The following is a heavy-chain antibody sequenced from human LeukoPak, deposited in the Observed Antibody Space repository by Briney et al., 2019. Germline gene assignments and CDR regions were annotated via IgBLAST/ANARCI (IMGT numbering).Heavy chain of an antibody. CDR1: GGSFSGYY. Sequence: SETLSLTCAVYGGSFSGYYWSWIRQPPGKGLEWIGEINHSGSTNYNPSLKSRVTISVDTSKNQFSLKLSSVTAADTAVYYCARDTRVRFLEWLCIYYYYGMDVWGQGTTVTVSS. CDR2: INHSGST. V-gene: IGHV4-34*01. CDR3: ARDTRVRFLEWLCIYYYYGMDV. D-gene: IGHD3-3*01. J-gene: IGHJ6*02.